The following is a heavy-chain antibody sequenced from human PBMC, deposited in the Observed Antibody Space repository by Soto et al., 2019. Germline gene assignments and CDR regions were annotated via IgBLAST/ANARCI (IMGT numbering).Heavy chain of an antibody. Sequence: ASVKVSCKASCGTFNTYTISWVRQAPGQGLEWMGRIIPIVDLTNYAQKFQGRVRFTADKSTSTIYMELSTLRPEDTAVYYCARDGVEMATLKVRCDPWGEGTLVTV. CDR2: IIPIVDLT. CDR1: CGTFNTYT. J-gene: IGHJ5*02. CDR3: ARDGVEMATLKVRCDP. D-gene: IGHD2-21*01. V-gene: IGHV1-69*04.